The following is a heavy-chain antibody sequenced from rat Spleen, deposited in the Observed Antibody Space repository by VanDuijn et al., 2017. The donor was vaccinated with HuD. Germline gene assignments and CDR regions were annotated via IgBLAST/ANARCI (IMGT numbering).Heavy chain of an antibody. Sequence: VQLVESGGGLVQPGRSLKLSCAASGFTFSDYAMAWVRQAPKKGLEWVATIIYDGSSTYYRDSVKGRFTISRDNAKSTLYLQMDSLRSEDTATYYCARHPSYYWYFDFWGPGTMVTVSS. J-gene: IGHJ1*01. CDR2: IIYDGSST. CDR1: GFTFSDYA. CDR3: ARHPSYYWYFDF. D-gene: IGHD3-1*01. V-gene: IGHV5-17*01.